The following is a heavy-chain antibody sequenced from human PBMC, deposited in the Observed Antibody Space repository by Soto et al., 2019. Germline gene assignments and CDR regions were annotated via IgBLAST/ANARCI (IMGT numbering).Heavy chain of an antibody. V-gene: IGHV1-69*08. Sequence: QVLLVQSGAEVKKPGSSVKVSCKASGGPFSNDIITWVRQAPGQGLEWMGRIIPLLNIANYAQKFQGRVTLTAXRXTXTXXMELNSLRSEDTAVYYCARDSPIGSTFSGYDAIDYWGQGTLVTVSS. CDR3: ARDSPIGSTFSGYDAIDY. J-gene: IGHJ4*02. CDR1: GGPFSNDI. CDR2: IIPLLNIA. D-gene: IGHD5-12*01.